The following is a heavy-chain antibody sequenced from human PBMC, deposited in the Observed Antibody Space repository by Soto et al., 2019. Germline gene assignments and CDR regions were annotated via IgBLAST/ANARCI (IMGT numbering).Heavy chain of an antibody. CDR2: ISAYNGNT. J-gene: IGHJ3*02. V-gene: IGHV1-18*01. CDR3: ASGCSGGSCYFAFDI. D-gene: IGHD2-15*01. Sequence: ASVKVSCKASGYTFTSYGISWVRQAPGQGLEWMGWISAYNGNTNYAQKLQGRVTMTTDTSTSTAYMELRCLRSDDTAVYYCASGCSGGSCYFAFDIWGQGTMVTVSS. CDR1: GYTFTSYG.